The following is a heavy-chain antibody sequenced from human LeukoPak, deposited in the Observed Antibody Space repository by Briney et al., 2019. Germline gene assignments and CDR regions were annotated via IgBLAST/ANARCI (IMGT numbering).Heavy chain of an antibody. V-gene: IGHV3-21*01. Sequence: GGSLRLSCEASGSLSGYAMSWVRQAPGKGLEWVLSISSSGSYIYYADSVKGRFTISRDNARSSVFLQMNSLRAEDTAIYYCARCALGVWADNYYMDVWGNGTTVTVSS. D-gene: IGHD3-16*01. CDR1: GSLSGYA. J-gene: IGHJ6*03. CDR2: ISSSGSYI. CDR3: ARCALGVWADNYYMDV.